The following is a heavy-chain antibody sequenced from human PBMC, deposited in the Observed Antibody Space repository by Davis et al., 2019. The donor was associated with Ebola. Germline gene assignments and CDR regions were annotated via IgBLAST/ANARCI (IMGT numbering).Heavy chain of an antibody. CDR3: ARQGWSGYSLRHWLDP. J-gene: IGHJ5*02. D-gene: IGHD3-3*01. CDR2: IWYDGSNK. V-gene: IGHV3-33*01. CDR1: GFTFSSYG. Sequence: GESLKISCAASGFTFSSYGMHWVRQAPGKGLEWVAVIWYDGSNKYYADSVKGRFTISRDNAKNTLYLQMNSLRVEDTAVYYCARQGWSGYSLRHWLDPWGRGTLVTVSS.